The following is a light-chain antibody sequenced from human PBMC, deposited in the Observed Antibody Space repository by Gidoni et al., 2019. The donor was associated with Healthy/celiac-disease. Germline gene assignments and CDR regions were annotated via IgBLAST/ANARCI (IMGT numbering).Light chain of an antibody. V-gene: IGKV2-30*01. CDR3: MQGTQWPPWT. CDR1: QSRVYSDVETS. CDR2: KVS. Sequence: VVMTLSPLSLPVTLGHPASISCRSSQSRVYSDVETSLNWCQQRPGQSPRRLIFKVSNRDSGVPDRFSSSGAGADFTLKNSRVEAEDVGVYYCMQGTQWPPWTFXQXTKVEIK. J-gene: IGKJ1*01.